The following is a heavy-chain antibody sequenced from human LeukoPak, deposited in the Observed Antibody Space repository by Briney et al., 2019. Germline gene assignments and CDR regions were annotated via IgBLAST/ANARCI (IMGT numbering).Heavy chain of an antibody. D-gene: IGHD2-21*01. Sequence: GASVKVSCKPSGYTFNAYCMHWMRQAPGQGLEWVGWIDPKTGNTRYAQKFQGRVTITRDTPIGTVYMELSSLKSDDTAVYYCASEAFCASGNCYLQRVASWGPGTLVTVSS. V-gene: IGHV1-2*02. CDR2: IDPKTGNT. J-gene: IGHJ4*02. CDR1: GYTFNAYC. CDR3: ASEAFCASGNCYLQRVAS.